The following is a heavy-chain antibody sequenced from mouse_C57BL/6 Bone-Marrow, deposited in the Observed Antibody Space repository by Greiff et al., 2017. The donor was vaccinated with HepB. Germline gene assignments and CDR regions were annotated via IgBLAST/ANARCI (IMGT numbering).Heavy chain of an antibody. D-gene: IGHD1-1*01. CDR2: INPNYGTT. J-gene: IGHJ1*03. CDR1: GYLFTDYN. CDR3: ARNYGSSYYWYFDV. Sequence: VQLQQSGPELVKPGASVKISCKASGYLFTDYNMNWVKQSNGKSLEWIGVINPNYGTTSYNQKFKGKATLTVDQSSSTAYMQLNSLTSEDSAVYYCARNYGSSYYWYFDVWGTGTTVTVSS. V-gene: IGHV1-39*01.